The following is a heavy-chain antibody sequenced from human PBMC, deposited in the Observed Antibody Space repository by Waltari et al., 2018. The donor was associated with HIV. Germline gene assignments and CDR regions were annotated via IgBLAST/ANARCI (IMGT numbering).Heavy chain of an antibody. J-gene: IGHJ3*02. CDR3: TTGRQWTEAFDI. CDR2: IKSKTDGGTT. Sequence: EVKLVESGGGLVKPGGSLRLSWSASRFPLSHAWMSWVRQAPGKGLVWVGRIKSKTDGGTTDYAAPVKGRFTISTDDSKNTLYLQMNSLKTEDTAVYYCTTGRQWTEAFDIWGQGTMVTVSS. V-gene: IGHV3-15*01. D-gene: IGHD6-19*01. CDR1: RFPLSHAW.